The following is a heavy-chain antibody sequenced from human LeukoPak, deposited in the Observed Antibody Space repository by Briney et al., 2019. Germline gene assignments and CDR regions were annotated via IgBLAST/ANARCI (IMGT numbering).Heavy chain of an antibody. Sequence: PGGSLRLSCAASGFTFSSYAMSWVRQAPGKGLEWVSAISGSGGSTYYADSVKGRFTISRDNSKNTLYLQMNSLRAEDTAVYYCAKDPSYGDYENLDYWGQGTLVTVSS. D-gene: IGHD4-17*01. J-gene: IGHJ4*02. CDR3: AKDPSYGDYENLDY. V-gene: IGHV3-23*01. CDR1: GFTFSSYA. CDR2: ISGSGGST.